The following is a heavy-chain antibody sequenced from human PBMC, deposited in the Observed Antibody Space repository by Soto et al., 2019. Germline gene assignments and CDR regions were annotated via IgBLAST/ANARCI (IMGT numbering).Heavy chain of an antibody. Sequence: EVQLVESGGGSVQPGGSLRLSCVASGFTFSSYAMSWVRQAPGKGPEWVSGTSSSGGSTYYADSVKGRFTISRDNFKNTLYLQMNSLRAEDTALYYCGRDPNGDYVGAFDIWGQGTLVTVSS. CDR1: GFTFSSYA. D-gene: IGHD4-17*01. CDR2: TSSSGGST. V-gene: IGHV3-23*04. J-gene: IGHJ3*02. CDR3: GRDPNGDYVGAFDI.